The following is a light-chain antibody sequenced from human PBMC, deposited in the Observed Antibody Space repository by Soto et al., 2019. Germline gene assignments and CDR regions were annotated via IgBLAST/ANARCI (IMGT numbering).Light chain of an antibody. Sequence: QSVLTQPPSASGSPGQSVTISCTGTSSDVGAYNYVSWYQQHAGKAPKLVIYDISNRPSGVSNRFSGSKSGNTASLTISGLQAEDEADYYCSSYTSSSTVIFGGGPKLTVL. V-gene: IGLV2-14*01. CDR1: SSDVGAYNY. CDR2: DIS. J-gene: IGLJ2*01. CDR3: SSYTSSSTVI.